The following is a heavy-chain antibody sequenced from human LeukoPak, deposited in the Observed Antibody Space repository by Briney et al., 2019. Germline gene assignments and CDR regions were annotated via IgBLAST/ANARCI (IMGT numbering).Heavy chain of an antibody. CDR1: GFTFSSYW. J-gene: IGHJ4*02. CDR3: ARDYSYGQTYYFDY. D-gene: IGHD5-18*01. Sequence: GGSXRLSCAASGFTFSSYWMSWVRQAPGKGLEWVANIKQDGSEKYYVDSVKGRFTISRDNAKNSLYLQMNSLRAEDTAVYYCARDYSYGQTYYFDYWGQGTLVTVSS. CDR2: IKQDGSEK. V-gene: IGHV3-7*01.